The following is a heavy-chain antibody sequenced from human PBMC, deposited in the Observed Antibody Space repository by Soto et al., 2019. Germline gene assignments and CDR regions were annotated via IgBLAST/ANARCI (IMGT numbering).Heavy chain of an antibody. D-gene: IGHD5-12*01. CDR1: GGSFSGYY. Sequence: SETLSLTCAVYGGSFSGYYWSWIRQPPGKGLEWIGEINHSGSTNYNPSLKSRVTISVDTSKNQFSLKLSSVTAADTAVYYCARGGRWLRPQIDYWGQGILVTVSS. V-gene: IGHV4-34*01. CDR3: ARGGRWLRPQIDY. CDR2: INHSGST. J-gene: IGHJ4*02.